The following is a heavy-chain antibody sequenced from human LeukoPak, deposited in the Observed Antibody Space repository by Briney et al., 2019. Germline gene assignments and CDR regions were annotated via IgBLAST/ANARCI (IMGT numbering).Heavy chain of an antibody. D-gene: IGHD3-10*01. CDR2: ISAYNGNT. V-gene: IGHV1-18*01. CDR1: GYTFTSYG. Sequence: ASVKVSCKASGYTFTSYGISWVRQAPGQGLEWMGWISAYNGNTNYAQKLRGRVTMTTDTSTSTAYMELRSLRSDDTAVYYCAGMVRGVVDDWFDPWGQGTLVTVSS. CDR3: AGMVRGVVDDWFDP. J-gene: IGHJ5*02.